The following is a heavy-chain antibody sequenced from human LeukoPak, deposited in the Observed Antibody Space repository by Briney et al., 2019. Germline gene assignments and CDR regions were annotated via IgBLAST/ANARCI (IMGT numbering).Heavy chain of an antibody. J-gene: IGHJ2*01. CDR3: AKEFPIFGYSSRGNFDL. Sequence: PGGSLRLSCAASGFTFSGYAMSWVRQAPGKGLEWVSGISGSGTSSDYADSVKGRFTISRDNSKNTLYLQMNSLRAEDTAVYYCAKEFPIFGYSSRGNFDLWGRGTLVTVSS. CDR2: ISGSGTSS. V-gene: IGHV3-23*01. CDR1: GFTFSGYA. D-gene: IGHD6-13*01.